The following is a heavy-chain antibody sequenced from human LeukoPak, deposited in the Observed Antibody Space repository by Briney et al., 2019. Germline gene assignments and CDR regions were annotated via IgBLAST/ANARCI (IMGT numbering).Heavy chain of an antibody. CDR1: GGSFSGYY. V-gene: IGHV4-34*01. D-gene: IGHD3-10*01. CDR3: ARERVIILRGDKIVRGFDS. J-gene: IGHJ4*02. CDR2: INHSGST. Sequence: SSETLSLTCAVYGGSFSGYYWSWIRQPPGKGLEWIGEINHSGSTNYNPSLKSRVTISLDKSRNQFSLRLNSVTATDTAIYYCARERVIILRGDKIVRGFDSWGQGTLVTVSS.